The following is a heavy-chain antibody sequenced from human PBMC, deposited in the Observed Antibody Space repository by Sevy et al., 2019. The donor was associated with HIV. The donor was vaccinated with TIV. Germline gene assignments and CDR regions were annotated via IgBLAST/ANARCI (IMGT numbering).Heavy chain of an antibody. J-gene: IGHJ6*02. CDR2: ISGSSSTI. Sequence: GGSLRLSCVVSGFTFSTYSMQWVRQAPGKGLESVSYISGSSSTIYYGDSVKGRFTISRDNAKNSVYLQMNSLRAEDTAVYYCARSYYYGMDVWGQGTTVTVSS. V-gene: IGHV3-48*01. CDR1: GFTFSTYS. CDR3: ARSYYYGMDV.